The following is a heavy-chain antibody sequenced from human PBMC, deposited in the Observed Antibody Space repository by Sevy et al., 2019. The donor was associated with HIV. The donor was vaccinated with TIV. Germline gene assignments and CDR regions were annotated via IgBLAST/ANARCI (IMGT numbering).Heavy chain of an antibody. J-gene: IGHJ3*02. CDR3: VREGGVATTGDYDAFDI. V-gene: IGHV1-69*13. CDR2: IIPIFGTP. CDR1: GDTFSTYG. Sequence: ASVKVSCKASGDTFSTYGLSWVRQAPGQGLEWMGGIIPIFGTPNYAQKFQGRVTITADESASTAYMELSSLRSEDTALYYCVREGGVATTGDYDAFDIWGHGTLVTVSS. D-gene: IGHD7-27*01.